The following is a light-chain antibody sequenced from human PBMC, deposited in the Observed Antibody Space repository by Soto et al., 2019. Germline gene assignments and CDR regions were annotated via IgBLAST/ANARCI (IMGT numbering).Light chain of an antibody. CDR2: KAS. V-gene: IGKV1-5*03. J-gene: IGKJ4*01. CDR1: QSISSW. CDR3: QQYNTYSSLT. Sequence: IQMTQSPSTLSASVGDRVTITCRASQSISSWLAWYQQKPGKAPKLLIYKASSLESGVPSRFSGSGYGTEFTLTISSLQPDDFATYYCQQYNTYSSLTFGGGTKVDIK.